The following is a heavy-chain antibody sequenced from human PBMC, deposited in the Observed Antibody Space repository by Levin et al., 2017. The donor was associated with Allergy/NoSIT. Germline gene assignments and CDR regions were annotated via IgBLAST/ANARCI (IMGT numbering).Heavy chain of an antibody. D-gene: IGHD1-26*01. CDR2: LSGSGRDT. J-gene: IGHJ4*02. V-gene: IGHV3-23*01. CDR1: GFTFSSYA. Sequence: PGASVKVSCAASGFTFSSYAMNWVRQAPGKGLEWVSSLSGSGRDTYYPDSVKGRFTISRDTSKNTLYLQMHSLRAEDTAVYYCAKGVNSGNYYYFDYWGQGTLVTVSS. CDR3: AKGVNSGNYYYFDY.